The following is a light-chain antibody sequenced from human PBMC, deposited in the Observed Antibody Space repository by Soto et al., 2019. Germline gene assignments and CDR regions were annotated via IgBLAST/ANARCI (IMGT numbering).Light chain of an antibody. CDR3: QQLNSDLFT. CDR2: DAS. J-gene: IGKJ3*01. V-gene: IGKV1-13*02. CDR1: QDINNA. Sequence: AIQLTQSPSSLSASVGDRVTITCRASQDINNALAWYQQKPGKAPSLLIYDASSLESGVPSRFSGSGSGTDFTLTISSLQPEDFATYSWQQLNSDLFTFGPGTKVDVK.